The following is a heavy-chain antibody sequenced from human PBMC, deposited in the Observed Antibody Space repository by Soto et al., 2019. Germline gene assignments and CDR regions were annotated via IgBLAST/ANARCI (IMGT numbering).Heavy chain of an antibody. CDR3: ARQKYQLLFRRGTWGWFDP. J-gene: IGHJ5*02. CDR1: GYSFTSYW. CDR2: IYPGDSDT. D-gene: IGHD2-2*01. Sequence: GESLKISCKGSGYSFTSYWIGWVRQMPGKGLEWMGIIYPGDSDTRYSPSFQGQVTISADKSISTAYLQWSSLKASDTAMYYCARQKYQLLFRRGTWGWFDPWGQGTLVTVSS. V-gene: IGHV5-51*01.